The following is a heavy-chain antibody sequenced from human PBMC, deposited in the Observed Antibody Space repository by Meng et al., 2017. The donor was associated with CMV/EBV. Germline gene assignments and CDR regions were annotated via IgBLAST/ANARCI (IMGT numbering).Heavy chain of an antibody. Sequence: GESLKISCAASGLTFSSYGMHWVRQAPGKGLEWVAFIRYDGSNKYYADSVKGRFTISRDNSKNTLYLQMNSLRAEDTAVYYCAKDRGYYDSSGYNPMGDYYGMDVWGQGTTVTVSS. CDR1: GLTFSSYG. D-gene: IGHD3-22*01. CDR3: AKDRGYYDSSGYNPMGDYYGMDV. V-gene: IGHV3-30*02. J-gene: IGHJ6*02. CDR2: IRYDGSNK.